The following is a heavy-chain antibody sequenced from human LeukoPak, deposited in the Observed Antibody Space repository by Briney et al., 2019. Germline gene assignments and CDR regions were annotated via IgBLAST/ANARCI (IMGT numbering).Heavy chain of an antibody. CDR1: GGTFSSYA. CDR2: IIPIFGTA. V-gene: IGHV1-69*13. CDR3: ARPSGYTTSPPHY. J-gene: IGHJ4*02. Sequence: SVKVSCKASGGTFSSYAISWVRQAPGQGHEWMGGIIPIFGTANYAQKFQGRVTITADESTSTAYMELSSLRSEDTAVYYCARPSGYTTSPPHYWGQGTLVTVSS. D-gene: IGHD5-24*01.